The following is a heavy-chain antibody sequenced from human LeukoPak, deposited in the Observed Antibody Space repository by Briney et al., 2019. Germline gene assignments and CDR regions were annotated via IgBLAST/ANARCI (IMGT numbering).Heavy chain of an antibody. CDR3: ARSLEAAVLWSAVDV. CDR1: GYSFSTYW. Sequence: GESLKISCKGSGYSFSTYWIGWVRQMPGKGLEWMGIIYPGDSDTRYSPSFQGQVTISADRSISTAYLQWSSLRASDTAIYYCARSLEAAVLWSAVDVWGRGTVVTVTS. V-gene: IGHV5-51*01. CDR2: IYPGDSDT. J-gene: IGHJ3*01. D-gene: IGHD6-13*01.